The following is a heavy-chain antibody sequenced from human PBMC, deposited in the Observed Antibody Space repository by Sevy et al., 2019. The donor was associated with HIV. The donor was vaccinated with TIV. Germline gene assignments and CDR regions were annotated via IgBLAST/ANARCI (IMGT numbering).Heavy chain of an antibody. Sequence: GGSLRLSCEVSGFTFSDFCMTWVRQSPGKGLEWVAYINQDERHINLLDSVRGRFTISRDNAKNSLYLQMDSLRAEDTAIYYCARDPDWGALDRRGQGTLVTVSS. J-gene: IGHJ5*02. CDR2: INQDERHI. V-gene: IGHV3-7*01. CDR1: GFTFSDFC. CDR3: ARDPDWGALDR. D-gene: IGHD7-27*01.